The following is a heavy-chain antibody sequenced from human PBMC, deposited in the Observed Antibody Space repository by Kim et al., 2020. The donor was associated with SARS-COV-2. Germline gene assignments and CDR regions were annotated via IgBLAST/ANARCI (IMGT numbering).Heavy chain of an antibody. CDR1: GGSISSYY. CDR3: ARDKHSGYDYYYYYGMDV. D-gene: IGHD5-12*01. V-gene: IGHV4-4*07. CDR2: IYTSGST. J-gene: IGHJ6*02. Sequence: SETLSLTCTVSGGSISSYYWSWIRQPAGKGLEWIGRIYTSGSTNYNPSLKSRVTMSVDTSKNQFSLKLSSVTAADTAVYYCARDKHSGYDYYYYYGMDVWGQGTTVTVSS.